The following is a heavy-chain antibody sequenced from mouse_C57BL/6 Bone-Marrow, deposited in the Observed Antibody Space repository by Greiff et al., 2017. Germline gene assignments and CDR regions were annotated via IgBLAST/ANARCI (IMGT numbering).Heavy chain of an antibody. J-gene: IGHJ2*02. CDR2: IKPSSGGT. CDR3: ARSDCTTRDY. Sequence: QVQLQQPGPELVKPGDSVKLSCKASGYSFTSYWMHGVKQRHGQGLEWIGNIKPSSGGTTYNEKFKSKATLTVYKSSSTAYMQLSSLTSEDSAVYYCARSDCTTRDYWGQGTSLTVSS. D-gene: IGHD1-1*01. V-gene: IGHV1-53*01. CDR1: GYSFTSYW.